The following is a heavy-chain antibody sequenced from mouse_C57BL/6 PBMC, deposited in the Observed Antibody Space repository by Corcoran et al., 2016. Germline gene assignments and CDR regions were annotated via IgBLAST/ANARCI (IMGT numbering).Heavy chain of an antibody. CDR3: ARRRITTVVPSDY. CDR2: INPNNGGT. CDR1: GYTFTDYY. Sequence: EVQLQQSGPELVKPGASVKISCKASGYTFTDYYMNWVKQSHGKSLEWIGDINPNNGGTSYNQKFKGKATLTVDKSSSTAYMELRSLTSEDSAVYYCARRRITTVVPSDYWGQGTTLTVSS. V-gene: IGHV1-26*01. D-gene: IGHD1-1*01. J-gene: IGHJ2*01.